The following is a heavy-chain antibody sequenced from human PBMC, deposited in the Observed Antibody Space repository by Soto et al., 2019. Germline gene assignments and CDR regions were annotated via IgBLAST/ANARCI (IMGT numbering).Heavy chain of an antibody. J-gene: IGHJ4*02. CDR2: IWYDGSNK. V-gene: IGHV3-33*01. CDR1: GFTFSSYG. D-gene: IGHD6-19*01. CDR3: ARDRYSSGWYDLDY. Sequence: QVQLVESGGGVVQPGRSLRLSCAASGFTFSSYGMHWVRQAPGKGXXWVAVIWYDGSNKYYADSVKGRFTISRDNSKNTLYLQMNSLRVEDTAVYYCARDRYSSGWYDLDYWGQGTLVTVSS.